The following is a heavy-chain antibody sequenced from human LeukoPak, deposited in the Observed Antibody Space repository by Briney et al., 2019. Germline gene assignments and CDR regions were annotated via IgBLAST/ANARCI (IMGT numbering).Heavy chain of an antibody. Sequence: ASVKVSCKASGYTFTGYYIHWVRQAPGQGLEWMGWINPNSGGTKYAQKFQGRVTMTRDTSISTAYIELSRLISDDTAVYYCARAQTYCSGVTCYSDSWGQGTLVTVSS. CDR1: GYTFTGYY. CDR3: ARAQTYCSGVTCYSDS. CDR2: INPNSGGT. D-gene: IGHD2-15*01. V-gene: IGHV1-2*02. J-gene: IGHJ4*02.